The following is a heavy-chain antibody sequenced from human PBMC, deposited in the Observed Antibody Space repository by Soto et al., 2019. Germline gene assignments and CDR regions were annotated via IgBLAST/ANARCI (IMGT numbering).Heavy chain of an antibody. Sequence: PGGSLRLSCAASGFTFSDYYMSWIRQAPGKGLEWVSYISSSGSTIYYAESVKGRFTISRDNAKNSLYLQMNSLRAEDTAVYYCARDLTIFGVVIGCSDPWGQGTLVTVSS. CDR2: ISSSGSTI. J-gene: IGHJ5*02. CDR1: GFTFSDYY. V-gene: IGHV3-11*01. D-gene: IGHD3-3*01. CDR3: ARDLTIFGVVIGCSDP.